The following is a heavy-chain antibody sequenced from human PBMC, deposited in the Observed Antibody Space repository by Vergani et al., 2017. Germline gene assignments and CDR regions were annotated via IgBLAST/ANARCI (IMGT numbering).Heavy chain of an antibody. CDR2: IYYSGST. CDR3: AALGEYCSSTSCPHNWFDP. D-gene: IGHD2-2*01. CDR1: GGSISSSSYY. V-gene: IGHV4-39*01. J-gene: IGHJ5*02. Sequence: QLQLQESGPGLVKPSETLSLTCTVSGGSISSSSYYWGWIRQPPGKGLEWVGSIYYSGSTYYNPSLKSRVTISVDPSKNQFSLKLSSVTAADTAVYYCAALGEYCSSTSCPHNWFDPWGQGTLVTVSS.